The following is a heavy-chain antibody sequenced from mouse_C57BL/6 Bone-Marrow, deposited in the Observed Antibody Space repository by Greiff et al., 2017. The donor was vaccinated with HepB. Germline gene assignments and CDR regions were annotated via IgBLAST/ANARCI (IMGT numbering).Heavy chain of an antibody. J-gene: IGHJ2*01. CDR2: IWSGGST. CDR3: ARNRGYYGNWDFDY. V-gene: IGHV2-2*01. D-gene: IGHD2-1*01. Sequence: VQLQQSGPGLVQPSQSLSITCTVSGFSLTSYGVHWVRQSPGKGLEWLGVIWSGGSTDYNAAFISRLSISKDNTKSQVFFKRNSLQADDTAIYYCARNRGYYGNWDFDYWGQGTTLTVAS. CDR1: GFSLTSYG.